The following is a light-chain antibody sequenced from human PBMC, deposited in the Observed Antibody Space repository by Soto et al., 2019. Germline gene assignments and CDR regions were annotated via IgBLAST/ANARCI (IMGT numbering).Light chain of an antibody. CDR1: QGVTTN. CDR3: QQYNNWPFS. J-gene: IGKJ5*01. Sequence: EIVMTQSPATLSVCPWERATLSCRAGQGVTTNFAWYQQKSGQSPRLLIYDVSTRATGVPARFSGTGSETDFTLTISGLQSDDSAVYFCQQYNNWPFSFGQGTRLEIK. CDR2: DVS. V-gene: IGKV3-15*01.